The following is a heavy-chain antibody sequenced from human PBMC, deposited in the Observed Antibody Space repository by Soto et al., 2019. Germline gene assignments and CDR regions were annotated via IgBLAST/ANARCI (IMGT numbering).Heavy chain of an antibody. CDR1: GYTFTSYD. Sequence: QVQLVQSGAEVKKPGASVKVSCKASGYTFTSYDINWVRQATGQGLEWMGWMNPNSGNTVYAQKFQGRVTMTRNTSRSTAYMELSSLRSEDTAVYYCARERTGTTSNWFDPWGQGTLVTVSS. CDR2: MNPNSGNT. V-gene: IGHV1-8*01. J-gene: IGHJ5*02. CDR3: ARERTGTTSNWFDP. D-gene: IGHD1-7*01.